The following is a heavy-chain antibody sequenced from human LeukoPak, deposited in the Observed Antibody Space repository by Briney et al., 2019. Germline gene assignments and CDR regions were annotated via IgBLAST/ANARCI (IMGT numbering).Heavy chain of an antibody. CDR1: GYTFTSYG. J-gene: IGHJ3*02. Sequence: GASVKVSCKASGYTFTSYGISWVRQAPGQGLEWMGIINPSGGSTSYAQKFQGRVTMTRDTSTSTVYMELSSLRSEDTAVYYCAREPSSGELLGSAPGAFDIWGQGTMVTVSS. CDR3: AREPSSGELLGSAPGAFDI. CDR2: INPSGGST. V-gene: IGHV1-46*01. D-gene: IGHD1-26*01.